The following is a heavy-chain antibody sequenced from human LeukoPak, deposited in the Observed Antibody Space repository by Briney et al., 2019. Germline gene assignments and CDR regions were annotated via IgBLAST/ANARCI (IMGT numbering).Heavy chain of an antibody. CDR1: GFTFSNYA. CDR3: ARTLALYGSGSFFDF. V-gene: IGHV3-30-3*01. J-gene: IGHJ4*02. CDR2: ISYDGSIK. D-gene: IGHD3-10*01. Sequence: PGGSLRLACAASGFTFSNYAMHWIRQAPGKGLEWVAVISYDGSIKYYADSLKGRFTISRDNSKNTLYLQMNSLRAEDTAVYYCARTLALYGSGSFFDFWGQGTLVTASS.